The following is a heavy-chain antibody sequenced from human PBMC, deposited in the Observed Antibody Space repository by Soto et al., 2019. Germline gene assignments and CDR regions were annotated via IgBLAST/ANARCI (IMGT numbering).Heavy chain of an antibody. V-gene: IGHV4-30-4*01. CDR1: GGSISSGDYY. J-gene: IGHJ2*01. Sequence: SETLSLTCTVSGGSISSGDYYWSWIRQSPGKGLEWIGYIYYSGNTYYNPSLKSRVTISVDTSKNQFSLKLNSVTAADTAVYYCAREGGCGSADWYSNCGGCGPLVTV. CDR2: IYYSGNT. D-gene: IGHD1-26*01. CDR3: AREGGCGSADWYSNC.